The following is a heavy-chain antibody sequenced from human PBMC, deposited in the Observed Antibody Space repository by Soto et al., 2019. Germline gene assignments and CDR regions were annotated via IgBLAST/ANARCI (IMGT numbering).Heavy chain of an antibody. J-gene: IGHJ4*02. Sequence: SETLSLTCTVSGGSISSYYWSWIRQPPGKGLEWIGYIYYSGSTNYNPSLKSRVTISVDTSKNQFSLKLSSVTAADTAVYYCARGALEREYSGYGYYFDYWGQGTLVTVSS. CDR2: IYYSGST. V-gene: IGHV4-59*01. CDR3: ARGALEREYSGYGYYFDY. D-gene: IGHD5-12*01. CDR1: GGSISSYY.